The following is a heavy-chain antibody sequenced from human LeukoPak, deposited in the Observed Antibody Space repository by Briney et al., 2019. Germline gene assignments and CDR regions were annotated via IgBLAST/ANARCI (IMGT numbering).Heavy chain of an antibody. J-gene: IGHJ4*02. CDR1: GCTYSRYA. CDR3: AKNSSGFDY. CDR2: ISGSGGST. Sequence: SGGSLRLSCAASGCTYSRYAISWVPQAPGKGLESVSAISGSGGSTYYVDSVKVRFTITRDNSKNTLYPQMNSLRGEDTAVYYCAKNSSGFDYWGQGTLVTVSS. V-gene: IGHV3-23*01. D-gene: IGHD6-19*01.